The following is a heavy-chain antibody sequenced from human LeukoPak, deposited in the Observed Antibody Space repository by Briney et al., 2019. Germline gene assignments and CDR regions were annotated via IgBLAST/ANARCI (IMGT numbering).Heavy chain of an antibody. CDR2: ITNNGGTT. CDR1: GFSFHDYA. Sequence: PGGSLRLSCVASGFSFHDYAMHWVRQPPGKGLQWVSLITNNGGTTDYADSVKGRFTISRDNSKDSLYLQMNSLRTEDTAVYYCAKGSGMATQWGNFDYWGQGTLVTVSS. D-gene: IGHD5-24*01. CDR3: AKGSGMATQWGNFDY. J-gene: IGHJ4*02. V-gene: IGHV3-43*02.